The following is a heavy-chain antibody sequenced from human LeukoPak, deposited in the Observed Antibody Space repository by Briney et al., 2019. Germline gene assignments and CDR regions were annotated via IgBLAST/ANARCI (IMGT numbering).Heavy chain of an antibody. CDR1: GFSVSNNY. Sequence: GGSLRLSCEASGFSVSNNYMSWVRQAPGKGLEWVSVIYSAGSSLYAESVRGRFTISRDNSKNTLYLQMNSLRAEDTAVYYCAKDLYDSSGYYFFDYWGQGTLVTVSS. V-gene: IGHV3-53*01. J-gene: IGHJ4*02. D-gene: IGHD3-22*01. CDR2: IYSAGSS. CDR3: AKDLYDSSGYYFFDY.